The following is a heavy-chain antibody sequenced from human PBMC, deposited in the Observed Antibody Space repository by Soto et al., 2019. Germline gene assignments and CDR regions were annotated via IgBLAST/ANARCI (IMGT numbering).Heavy chain of an antibody. CDR3: ARDIRGSQFATLAD. Sequence: QVQLVQSGAEVKKPGSSVKVSCKASGGTFSSYTISWVRQSPGQGLEWMGGIIPIFGTANSAQKFQGRVTITADESTSTAYMELGSLRSEDTAVYYCARDIRGSQFATLADWGQGTMVTVSS. CDR2: IIPIFGTA. D-gene: IGHD5-12*01. V-gene: IGHV1-69*12. CDR1: GGTFSSYT. J-gene: IGHJ3*01.